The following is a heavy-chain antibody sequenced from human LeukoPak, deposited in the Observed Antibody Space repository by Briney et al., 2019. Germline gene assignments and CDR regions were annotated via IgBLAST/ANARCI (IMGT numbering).Heavy chain of an antibody. D-gene: IGHD3-10*01. V-gene: IGHV3-48*03. CDR3: ARDYASDY. Sequence: RPGGSLRLSCAASGFTFSRYEMNWVRQAPGKGLEWVSYISRSGDTIYFADSVKGRFTISRDNAKNSLYVQMSSLRAEDTAVYYCARDYASDYWGQGTLVTVSS. CDR1: GFTFSRYE. J-gene: IGHJ4*02. CDR2: ISRSGDTI.